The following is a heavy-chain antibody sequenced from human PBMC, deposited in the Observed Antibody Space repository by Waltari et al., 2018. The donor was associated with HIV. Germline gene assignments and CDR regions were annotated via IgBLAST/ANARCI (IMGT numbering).Heavy chain of an antibody. CDR2: INIEGSST. Sequence: EVQLVESGGGLVQPGGSLRLSCVASGFTFSSYWMHWVRQAPGKGLVWVSRINIEGSSTSYADSVKGRFTISRDNAKNTLYLQMNSLRAEDTAVYYCARDVYGGTYYAFWSGYETPFDYWGQGTLVTVSS. CDR1: GFTFSSYW. V-gene: IGHV3-74*01. D-gene: IGHD3-3*01. J-gene: IGHJ4*02. CDR3: ARDVYGGTYYAFWSGYETPFDY.